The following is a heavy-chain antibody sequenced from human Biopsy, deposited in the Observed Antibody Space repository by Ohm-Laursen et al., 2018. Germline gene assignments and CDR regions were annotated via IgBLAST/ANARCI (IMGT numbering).Heavy chain of an antibody. Sequence: TLSLTCTVSGGSISSHYWSWIRQPPGKGLEWIGYIYNRGSTKYNSSLKSRVTISVDTSKNQFSLTVRSVTAADTAMYYCARGQDSSYLAYGMDVWGQGTTVTDSS. J-gene: IGHJ6*02. D-gene: IGHD6-19*01. CDR1: GGSISSHY. CDR2: IYNRGST. CDR3: ARGQDSSYLAYGMDV. V-gene: IGHV4-59*11.